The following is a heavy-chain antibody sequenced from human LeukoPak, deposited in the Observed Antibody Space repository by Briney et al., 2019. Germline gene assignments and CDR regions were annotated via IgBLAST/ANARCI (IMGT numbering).Heavy chain of an antibody. J-gene: IGHJ4*02. CDR1: GYMFNLYG. CDR2: TSVNNGDT. CDR3: VRDQYLNVMTGFDE. Sequence: ASVKVSCKASGYMFNLYGISWVRQAPGQGLEWMAWTSVNNGDTKYGQKFQGRVTVTTDTSTSTVYLELRSLRPDDTAVYYCVRDQYLNVMTGFDEWGQGTLVIVSS. D-gene: IGHD3-9*01. V-gene: IGHV1-18*01.